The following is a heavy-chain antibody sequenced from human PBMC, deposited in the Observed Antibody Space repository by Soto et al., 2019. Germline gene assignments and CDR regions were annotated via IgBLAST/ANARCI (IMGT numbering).Heavy chain of an antibody. CDR2: IYYSGST. CDR3: ARGFGGDDFWTGYYSNDAFDI. J-gene: IGHJ3*02. CDR1: GGSVSSGSYY. V-gene: IGHV4-61*01. D-gene: IGHD3-3*01. Sequence: SETLSLTCTVSGGSVSSGSYYWSWIRQPPGKGLEWIGYIYYSGSTNYNPSLKSRVTISVDTSKNQFSLKLSSVAAAETAVYYCARGFGGDDFWTGYYSNDAFDIWGAGTLLTV.